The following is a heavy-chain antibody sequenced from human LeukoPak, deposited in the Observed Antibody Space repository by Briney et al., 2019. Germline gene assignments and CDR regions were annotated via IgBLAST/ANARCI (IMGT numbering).Heavy chain of an antibody. CDR1: GGSISSYY. V-gene: IGHV4-4*07. Sequence: SETLSLTCTVSGGSISSYYWSWIRQPAGKGLEWIGRIYTSGSTNYNPSLKSRVTMSVDTTKNQFSLKLSSVTAADTAVYYCARATMVRGVTFYYYYYMDVWGKGTTVTISS. D-gene: IGHD3-10*01. CDR3: ARATMVRGVTFYYYYYMDV. CDR2: IYTSGST. J-gene: IGHJ6*03.